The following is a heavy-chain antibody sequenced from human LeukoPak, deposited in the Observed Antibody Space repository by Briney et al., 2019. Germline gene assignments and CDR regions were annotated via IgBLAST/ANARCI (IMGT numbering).Heavy chain of an antibody. CDR1: GYTFTSYG. CDR2: ISAYNGNT. D-gene: IGHD2-15*01. CDR3: ARDVYGGSWIPLIPFDY. Sequence: GASVKVSCKASGYTFTSYGISWVRQAPGQGLEWMGWISAYNGNTNYAQKLQGRVTMPTDTSTSTAYMELRSLRSDDTAVYYCARDVYGGSWIPLIPFDYWGQGTLVTVSS. J-gene: IGHJ4*02. V-gene: IGHV1-18*01.